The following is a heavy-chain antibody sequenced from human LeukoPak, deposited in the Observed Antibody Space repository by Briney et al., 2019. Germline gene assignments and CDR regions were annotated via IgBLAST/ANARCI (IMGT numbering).Heavy chain of an antibody. D-gene: IGHD6-13*01. J-gene: IGHJ5*02. CDR3: ARTWGRAAAGRQWFDP. CDR2: ISSSSSTI. V-gene: IGHV3-48*02. CDR1: GFTFSIYS. Sequence: GGSLRLSCTASGFTFSIYSINWVRQAPGKGLEWVSYISSSSSTIYYADSVKGRFTISRDNAKNSLYLQMNSLRDEDTAVYYCARTWGRAAAGRQWFDPWGQGTLVTVSS.